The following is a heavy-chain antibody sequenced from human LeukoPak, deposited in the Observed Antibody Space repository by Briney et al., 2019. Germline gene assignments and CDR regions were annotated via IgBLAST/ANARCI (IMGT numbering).Heavy chain of an antibody. Sequence: ASVKVSCKASGGTFISYAISWVRQAPGQGLEWMGWMNPNSGNTGYAQKFQGRVTMTRNTSISTAYMELSSLRSEDTAVYYCARGIGTVLRFLEWLLYRYYFDYWGQGTLVTVSS. J-gene: IGHJ4*02. D-gene: IGHD3-3*01. CDR3: ARGIGTVLRFLEWLLYRYYFDY. CDR2: MNPNSGNT. CDR1: GGTFISYA. V-gene: IGHV1-8*02.